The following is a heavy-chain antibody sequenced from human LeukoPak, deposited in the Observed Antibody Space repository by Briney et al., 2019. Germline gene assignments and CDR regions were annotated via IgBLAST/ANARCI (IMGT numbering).Heavy chain of an antibody. Sequence: GGSLRLSCAASGFTFDDYAMHWVRQAPGKGLEWVSGISWNSGSIGYADSVKGRFTISRDNAKNSLYLQVNSLRAEDTALYYRSRLSAGFDYWGQGTLVTVSS. J-gene: IGHJ4*02. CDR3: SRLSAGFDY. CDR1: GFTFDDYA. D-gene: IGHD6-13*01. CDR2: ISWNSGSI. V-gene: IGHV3-9*01.